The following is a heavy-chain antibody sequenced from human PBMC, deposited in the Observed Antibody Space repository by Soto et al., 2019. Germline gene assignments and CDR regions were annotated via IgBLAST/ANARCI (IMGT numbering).Heavy chain of an antibody. V-gene: IGHV5-10-1*01. J-gene: IGHJ6*02. D-gene: IGHD2-8*01. CDR2: IDPSDSYT. CDR1: GYSFTSYW. CDR3: ARPNGYYYYYGMDV. Sequence: KISFKGSGYSFTSYWISWVRQMPGKGLEWMGRIDPSDSYTNYSPSFQGHVTISADKSISTAYLQWSSLKASDTAMYYCARPNGYYYYYGMDVWGQGTRVTVPS.